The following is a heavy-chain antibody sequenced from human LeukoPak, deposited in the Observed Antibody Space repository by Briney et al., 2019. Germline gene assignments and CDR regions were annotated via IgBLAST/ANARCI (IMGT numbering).Heavy chain of an antibody. CDR2: FDPEDGET. V-gene: IGHV1-24*01. Sequence: ASVKVSCKVSGYTLTELSMHWVRQAPGKGLEWMGGFDPEDGETIYAQKFQGRVTMTEDTSTDTAYMELSSLRSEDTAVYYCARDVGKTGTPRYYFDYWGQGTLVTVSS. J-gene: IGHJ4*02. D-gene: IGHD1-1*01. CDR1: GYTLTELS. CDR3: ARDVGKTGTPRYYFDY.